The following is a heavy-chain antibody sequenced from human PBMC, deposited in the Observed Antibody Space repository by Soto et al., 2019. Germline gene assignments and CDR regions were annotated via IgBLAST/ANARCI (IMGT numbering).Heavy chain of an antibody. J-gene: IGHJ4*02. CDR1: GGTFSSYA. CDR3: ARDRVSDGNYAL. D-gene: IGHD4-17*01. Sequence: SVKVSCKASGGTFSSYALSWVRPAPGQGLEWMGGIIPIFGTANYAQKFQGRVTITADESTSTAYMELSSLRSEDTAVYYCARDRVSDGNYALWGQGTLVTVSS. CDR2: IIPIFGTA. V-gene: IGHV1-69*13.